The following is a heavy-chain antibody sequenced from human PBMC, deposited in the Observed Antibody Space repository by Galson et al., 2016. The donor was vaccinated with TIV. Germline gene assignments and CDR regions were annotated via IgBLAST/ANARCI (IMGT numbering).Heavy chain of an antibody. J-gene: IGHJ5*02. CDR3: ARGSLDR. Sequence: SVKVSCKASGYSFSDYYMHWVRQAPGQGLEWMGWINPSNGGTKYAQKFQGRVTVTRDTSISTAYMEVTRLRGDDTAVYYCARGSLDRWGQGTLVTVSS. CDR1: GYSFSDYY. CDR2: INPSNGGT. V-gene: IGHV1-2*02.